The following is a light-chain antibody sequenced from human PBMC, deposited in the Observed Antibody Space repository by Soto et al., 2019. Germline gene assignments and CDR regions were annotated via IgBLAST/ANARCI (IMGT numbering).Light chain of an antibody. J-gene: IGLJ1*01. CDR2: EVS. CDR3: SSYGGSNNYV. CDR1: SSDVGRYIY. Sequence: QSALTQPPSASGSPGQSVTISCTGTSSDVGRYIYVSWYQQHPGKAPKIIMYEVSKRPSGVPDRFSGSKSDNTASLTVSGLQAEDEADYYCSSYGGSNNYVFGTGTKVTVL. V-gene: IGLV2-8*01.